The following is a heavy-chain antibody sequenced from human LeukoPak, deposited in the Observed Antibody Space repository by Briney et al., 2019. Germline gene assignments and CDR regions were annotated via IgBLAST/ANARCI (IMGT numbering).Heavy chain of an antibody. J-gene: IGHJ4*02. Sequence: ASVKVSCKASGYTFTGYYMHWVRQAPGQGLEWMGWINPNSGGTNYAQKFQGRVTMTRDTSISTAYMELSRLRSDDTAVYYCARDSSGYPPSQDYWGQGTLVTVSS. CDR3: ARDSSGYPPSQDY. D-gene: IGHD3-22*01. V-gene: IGHV1-2*02. CDR2: INPNSGGT. CDR1: GYTFTGYY.